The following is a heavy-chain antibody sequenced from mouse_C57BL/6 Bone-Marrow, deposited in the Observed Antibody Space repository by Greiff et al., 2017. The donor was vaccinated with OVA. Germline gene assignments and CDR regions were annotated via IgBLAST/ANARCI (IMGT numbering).Heavy chain of an antibody. V-gene: IGHV5-17*01. J-gene: IGHJ4*01. D-gene: IGHD3-2*02. CDR1: GFTFSDYG. CDR2: ISSGSSTI. Sequence: VQLKQSGGGLVKPGGSLKLSCAASGFTFSDYGMHWVRQAPEKGLEWVAYISSGSSTIYYADTVKGRFTISRDNAKNTLFLQMTSLRSEDTAMYYCARATAQATSYYYAMDYWGQGTSVTVSS. CDR3: ARATAQATSYYYAMDY.